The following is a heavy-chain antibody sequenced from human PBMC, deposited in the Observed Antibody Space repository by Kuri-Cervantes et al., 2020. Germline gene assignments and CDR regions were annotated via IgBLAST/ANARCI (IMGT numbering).Heavy chain of an antibody. V-gene: IGHV4-34*01. CDR1: GGSFSGHY. D-gene: IGHD2-15*01. CDR3: ARDQSARGGFGGRAYYFYMDV. CDR2: INHSRST. Sequence: SQTLSLTCAVYGGSFSGHYWSWIRQPPGKGLEWIVEINHSRSTNYNPSLKSRVTISVDTSKNQLSLKLYSVTAADTAVYYCARDQSARGGFGGRAYYFYMDVWGKGTTVTVSS. J-gene: IGHJ6*03.